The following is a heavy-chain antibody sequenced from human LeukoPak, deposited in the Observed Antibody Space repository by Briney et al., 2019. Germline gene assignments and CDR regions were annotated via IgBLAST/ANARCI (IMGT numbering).Heavy chain of an antibody. V-gene: IGHV3-48*03. CDR3: ARDRPLPDDSRTFDY. D-gene: IGHD3-22*01. J-gene: IGHJ4*02. CDR2: ISSSGSDK. CDR1: GFTFSDYE. Sequence: PGGSLRLSCAASGFTFSDYEMNWVRQAPGKGLEWVSYISSSGSDKYYAGSVRGRFTISRDNAKNSLYLQMNSLRAEDTAVYYCARDRPLPDDSRTFDYWGQGTLVTVSS.